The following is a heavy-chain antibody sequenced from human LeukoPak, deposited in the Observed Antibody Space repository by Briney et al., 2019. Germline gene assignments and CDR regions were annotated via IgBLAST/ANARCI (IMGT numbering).Heavy chain of an antibody. J-gene: IGHJ4*02. D-gene: IGHD6-13*01. CDR1: GLSFSGQW. V-gene: IGHV3-7*01. CDR3: AKAPDYSSSWYFDY. CDR2: IKHDGGEK. Sequence: GESLRLSCVASGLSFSGQWLNWVRQAPGQGLEWVANIKHDGGEKYYVDSVKGRFTISRDDGQNSLSLHMNSVRAEDTAVYYCAKAPDYSSSWYFDYWGQGTLVTVSS.